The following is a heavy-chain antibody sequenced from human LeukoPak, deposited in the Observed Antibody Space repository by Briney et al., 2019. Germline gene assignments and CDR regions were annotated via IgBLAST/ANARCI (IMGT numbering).Heavy chain of an antibody. CDR2: IKQDGSEK. Sequence: GGSLRLSCAASGFTFSSYWISWVRQAPGKGLEWVANIKQDGSEKYYVDSVKGRFTISRDNAKNSLYLQMNSLRAEDTAVYYCARDNGYGWFDPWGQGTLVTVSS. J-gene: IGHJ5*02. CDR3: ARDNGYGWFDP. D-gene: IGHD5-18*01. V-gene: IGHV3-7*01. CDR1: GFTFSSYW.